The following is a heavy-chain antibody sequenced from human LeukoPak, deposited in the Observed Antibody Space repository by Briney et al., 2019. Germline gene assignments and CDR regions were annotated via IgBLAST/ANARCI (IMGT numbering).Heavy chain of an antibody. CDR3: ARDATTVVRGWFDP. V-gene: IGHV3-9*01. J-gene: IGHJ5*02. Sequence: GGSLRLSCAASGFTFDDYAMHWVRQAPGKGLEWVSGISWNSGSIGYADSVKGRFTISRDNAKNSLYLQMNSLRAEDTAVYYCARDATTVVRGWFDPWGQGTLVTVSS. D-gene: IGHD4-23*01. CDR2: ISWNSGSI. CDR1: GFTFDDYA.